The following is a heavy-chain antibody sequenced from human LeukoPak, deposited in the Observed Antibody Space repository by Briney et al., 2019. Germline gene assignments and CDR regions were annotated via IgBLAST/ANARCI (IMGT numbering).Heavy chain of an antibody. CDR1: GYTLTELY. J-gene: IGHJ6*03. CDR2: FDPEDGET. Sequence: GASVKVSCKVSGYTLTELYMHWVRQAPGKGLEWMGGFDPEDGETIYAQKFQGRVTMTEDTSTDTAYMELSSLRSEDTAVYYCARGRPWIAGHYYYYYMDVWGKGTTVTVSS. D-gene: IGHD2-21*01. V-gene: IGHV1-24*01. CDR3: ARGRPWIAGHYYYYYMDV.